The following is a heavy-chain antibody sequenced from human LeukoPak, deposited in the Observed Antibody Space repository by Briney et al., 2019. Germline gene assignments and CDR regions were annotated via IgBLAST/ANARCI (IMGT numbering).Heavy chain of an antibody. V-gene: IGHV3-21*01. J-gene: IGHJ3*02. CDR3: AREAPQYYYDSSGSHAFDI. CDR1: GFTFSSYS. CDR2: ISSSSSYI. D-gene: IGHD3-22*01. Sequence: PGGSLRLSCAASGFTFSSYSMNWVRQAPGKGLEWVSSISSSSSYIYYADSVKGRFTISRDNAKNPLYLQMNSLRAEDTAVYYCAREAPQYYYDSSGSHAFDIWGQGTMVTVSS.